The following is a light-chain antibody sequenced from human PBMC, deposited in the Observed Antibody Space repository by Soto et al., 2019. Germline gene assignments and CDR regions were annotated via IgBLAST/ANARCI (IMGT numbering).Light chain of an antibody. CDR3: SSWDDSLNGPL. J-gene: IGLJ2*01. CDR2: SNS. V-gene: IGLV1-44*01. CDR1: SSNIGGNT. Sequence: QLVLTQPPSASGTPGQRVTISCSGGSSNIGGNTVNWYQQLPGAAPKLIIFSNSQRPSGVPDRFCGPKSGTSASLAIGGLQSEDEAEYYCSSWDDSLNGPLFGGGTKLTVL.